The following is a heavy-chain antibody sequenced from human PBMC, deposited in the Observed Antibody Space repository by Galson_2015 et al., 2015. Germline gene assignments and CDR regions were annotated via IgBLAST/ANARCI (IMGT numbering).Heavy chain of an antibody. Sequence: ETLSLTCTVSGGSITTDYWSWLRQSPGKGLEWIGYIYYSGNTNYNPSLKSRGTISIDTSKNHFSLKLTSVAAADTAIYYCARVRRYSAGSFYPAAFEYWGQGTPVTVSS. CDR2: IYYSGNT. D-gene: IGHD3-10*01. CDR1: GGSITTDY. V-gene: IGHV4-59*01. J-gene: IGHJ4*02. CDR3: ARVRRYSAGSFYPAAFEY.